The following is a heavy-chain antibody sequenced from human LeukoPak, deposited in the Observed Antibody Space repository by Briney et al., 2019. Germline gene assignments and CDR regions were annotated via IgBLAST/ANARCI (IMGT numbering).Heavy chain of an antibody. V-gene: IGHV3-66*01. CDR3: ARVRAFSSAFDF. J-gene: IGHJ4*02. CDR2: IYSGGST. D-gene: IGHD5-18*01. CDR1: GFTVSSNY. Sequence: AGGSLRLSCAASGFTVSSNYMSWVRQAPGKGLEWVSVIYSGGSTYYADSVKGRFTISRDNSKNTLYLQMNSLRAEDTALYYCARVRAFSSAFDFWGQGILVTVSS.